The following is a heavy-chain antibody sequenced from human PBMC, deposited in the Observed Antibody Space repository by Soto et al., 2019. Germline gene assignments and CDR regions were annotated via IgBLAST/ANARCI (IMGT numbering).Heavy chain of an antibody. CDR3: ARAPIDFWSGRHDY. V-gene: IGHV1-18*01. CDR1: GYTFTSYG. CDR2: ISAYNGNT. J-gene: IGHJ4*02. D-gene: IGHD3-3*01. Sequence: QVQLVQSGAEVKKPGASVKVSCKASGYTFTSYGISWVRQATGQGLEWMGWISAYNGNTNYAQKLQGSVTMTTDTSTSTAYMELRRLRSDDTAVYYCARAPIDFWSGRHDYWGQGTLVTVSS.